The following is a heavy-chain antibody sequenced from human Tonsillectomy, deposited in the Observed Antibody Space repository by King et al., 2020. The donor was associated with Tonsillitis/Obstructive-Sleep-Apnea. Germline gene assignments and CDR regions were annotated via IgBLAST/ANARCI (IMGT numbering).Heavy chain of an antibody. CDR2: ISYDGSNK. CDR1: GFTFSSYA. V-gene: IGHV3-30*01. Sequence: VQLVESGGGVVQPGRSLRLSCAASGFTFSSYAMHWVRQAPDKGLEWVAVISYDGSNKYYADSVKGRFTISRDNSKHTLYLQMNSLRAEDTAVYYCASLYGDYQVGYFDYWGQGTLVTVSS. CDR3: ASLYGDYQVGYFDY. J-gene: IGHJ4*02. D-gene: IGHD4-17*01.